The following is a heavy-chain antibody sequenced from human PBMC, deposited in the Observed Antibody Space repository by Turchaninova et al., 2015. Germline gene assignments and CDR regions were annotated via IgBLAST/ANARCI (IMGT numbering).Heavy chain of an antibody. CDR2: IYYSGST. J-gene: IGHJ4*02. CDR3: ARELRYFDWLSFFDY. Sequence: QLPLQESGPGLVQPSDTMSLTCPVSGGSISSSSYYCGWIRQPPGKGLEWIGSIYYSGSTYYNPSLKSRVTISVDTSKNQFSLKLSSVTAADTAVYYCARELRYFDWLSFFDYWGQGTLVTVSS. V-gene: IGHV4-39*02. D-gene: IGHD3-9*01. CDR1: GGSISSSSYY.